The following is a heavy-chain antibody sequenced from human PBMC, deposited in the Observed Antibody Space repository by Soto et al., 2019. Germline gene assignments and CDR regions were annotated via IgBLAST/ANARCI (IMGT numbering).Heavy chain of an antibody. J-gene: IGHJ4*02. CDR3: ARELGSGYEPGDY. V-gene: IGHV1-69*12. Sequence: QVQLVQSGAELKKPGSSVKVSCKASGGTFAISVFNWVRQAPGQGLEWMGGIISIFGTPNYSQKFRGRVTLTADESTSTGYMELSNLRSDDTAIYYCARELGSGYEPGDYWGQGTQVTVSS. D-gene: IGHD5-12*01. CDR2: IISIFGTP. CDR1: GGTFAISV.